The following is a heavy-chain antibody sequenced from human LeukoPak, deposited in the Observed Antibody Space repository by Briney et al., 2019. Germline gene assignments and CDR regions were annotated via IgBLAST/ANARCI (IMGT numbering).Heavy chain of an antibody. Sequence: GGSLRLSCAASGFTFSSYSMNWVRQAPGKGLEWVSYISSSSSTIYYADSVKGRFTISRDNAKNSLYLQMNRLRAEDTAVYYCARDYSSSWSPGDYWGQGTLVTVSS. CDR3: ARDYSSSWSPGDY. V-gene: IGHV3-48*04. J-gene: IGHJ4*02. CDR2: ISSSSSTI. D-gene: IGHD6-13*01. CDR1: GFTFSSYS.